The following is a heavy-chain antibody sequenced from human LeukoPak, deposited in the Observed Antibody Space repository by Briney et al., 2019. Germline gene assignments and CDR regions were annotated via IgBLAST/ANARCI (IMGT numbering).Heavy chain of an antibody. CDR2: IYYSGST. CDR3: AREHTEDNSSGWSDAFDI. V-gene: IGHV4-59*12. D-gene: IGHD6-19*01. Sequence: SETLSLTCTVSGGSISSYYWSWIRQPPGKGLEWIGYIYYSGSTNYNPSLKSRVTISVDTSKNQFSLQLNSVTPEDTAVYYCAREHTEDNSSGWSDAFDIWGQGTMVTVSS. CDR1: GGSISSYY. J-gene: IGHJ3*02.